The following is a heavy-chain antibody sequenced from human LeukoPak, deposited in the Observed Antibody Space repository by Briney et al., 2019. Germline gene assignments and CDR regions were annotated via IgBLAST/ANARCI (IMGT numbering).Heavy chain of an antibody. CDR3: ARVPRYSGYSFFDY. Sequence: PGGSLRLPCAASGFTLSSNYMSWVRQASGKGLEWVSVIYSGGTTYYADSVKGRFTISRDNSKNTLYLQMNSLRAEDTAVYYCARVPRYSGYSFFDYWGQGTLVIVSS. CDR2: IYSGGTT. V-gene: IGHV3-66*01. CDR1: GFTLSSNY. D-gene: IGHD5-12*01. J-gene: IGHJ4*02.